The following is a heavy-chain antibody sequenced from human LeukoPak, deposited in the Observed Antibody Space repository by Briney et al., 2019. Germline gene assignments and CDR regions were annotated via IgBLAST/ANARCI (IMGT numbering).Heavy chain of an antibody. CDR3: AKRVTVTTKYFDS. D-gene: IGHD4-17*01. V-gene: IGHV3-23*01. CDR1: GFIFSAYA. CDR2: IGTGGGT. J-gene: IGHJ4*02. Sequence: GGSLRLSCAASGFIFSAYAMSWVRQAPGQGLEWVSVIGTGGGTHYADSVRGRFTISRSNFKNTLYLQMNSLRAEDTAVYYCAKRVTVTTKYFDSWGQGTLVTVSS.